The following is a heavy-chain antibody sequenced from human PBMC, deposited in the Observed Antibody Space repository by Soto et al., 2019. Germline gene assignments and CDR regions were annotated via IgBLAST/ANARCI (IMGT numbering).Heavy chain of an antibody. Sequence: EVQLVQSGAEVKKPGESLKISCKGSGYSFTSYWIGWVRQMPGKGLEWMGIIYPGDSDTRYSPSFQGQVTISADKSISTAYLQWSSLKASDTAMYYCARHGTWLAMDPYYYYYYMDVWGKGTTVTVSS. D-gene: IGHD1-1*01. CDR3: ARHGTWLAMDPYYYYYYMDV. CDR2: IYPGDSDT. J-gene: IGHJ6*03. V-gene: IGHV5-51*01. CDR1: GYSFTSYW.